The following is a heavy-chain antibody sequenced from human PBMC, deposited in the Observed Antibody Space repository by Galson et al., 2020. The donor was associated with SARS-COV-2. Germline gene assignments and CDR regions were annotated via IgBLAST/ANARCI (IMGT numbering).Heavy chain of an antibody. CDR1: GFTFSSYS. CDR2: ITSGGKT. CDR3: AKDHPESFDY. V-gene: IGHV3-23*01. Sequence: GGSLRLSCAASGFTFSSYSMSWVRQAPGKGLEWVSGITSGGKTYYADSVKGRFTISRDNSKNTVYLQMNSLRAEDTAVYYCAKDHPESFDYWGQGTPVTVSS. J-gene: IGHJ4*02.